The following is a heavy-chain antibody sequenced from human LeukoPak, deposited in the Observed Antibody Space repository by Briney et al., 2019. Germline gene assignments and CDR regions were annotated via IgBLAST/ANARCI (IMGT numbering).Heavy chain of an antibody. CDR2: IYYSGST. CDR3: ARGVWFGDDY. CDR1: GGSISSYY. D-gene: IGHD3-10*01. V-gene: IGHV4-59*01. Sequence: SETLSLTCTVSGGSISSYYWSGIRQLPWKGLEWIGYIYYSGSTNYNPSLKSRVTISVDTSKNQFSLKLSSVTAADTAVYYCARGVWFGDDYWGQGTLVTVSS. J-gene: IGHJ4*02.